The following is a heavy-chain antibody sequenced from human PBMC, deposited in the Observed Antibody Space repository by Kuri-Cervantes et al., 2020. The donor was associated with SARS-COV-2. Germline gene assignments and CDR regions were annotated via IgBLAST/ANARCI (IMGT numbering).Heavy chain of an antibody. J-gene: IGHJ4*02. Sequence: GESLKISCAASGFTFSSYSMNWVRQAPGKGLEWVSYISSSSSTIYYADSVKGRFTISRDNAKNTLYLQMNSLRVEDTAVYYCAREQLVLDYWGQGTLVTVSS. CDR2: ISSSSSTI. D-gene: IGHD6-6*01. CDR3: AREQLVLDY. V-gene: IGHV3-48*01. CDR1: GFTFSSYS.